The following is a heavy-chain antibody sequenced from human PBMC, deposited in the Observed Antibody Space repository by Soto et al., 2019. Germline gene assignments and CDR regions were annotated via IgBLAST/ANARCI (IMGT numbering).Heavy chain of an antibody. CDR2: NSGSGGST. CDR3: AKDGYYYDSSGYYPPGY. D-gene: IGHD3-22*01. V-gene: IGHV3-23*01. J-gene: IGHJ4*02. Sequence: AAEVTCGDPAIRRVLQNTGKGLKWVSGNSGSGGSTYYADSVKGRFTISRDNSKNTLYLQMNSLRAEDTAVYYCAKDGYYYDSSGYYPPGYWGQGTLVTVSS. CDR1: EVTCGDPA.